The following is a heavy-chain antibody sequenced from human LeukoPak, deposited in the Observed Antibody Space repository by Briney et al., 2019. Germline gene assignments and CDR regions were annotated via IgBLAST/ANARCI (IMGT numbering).Heavy chain of an antibody. CDR3: AKIPSRGGMSDP. D-gene: IGHD2-15*01. J-gene: IGHJ5*02. CDR2: ISGSGGST. Sequence: GGSLRLSCAASGFTFSSYAMSWVRQAPGKGLEWVSAISGSGGSTYYADPVKGRFTIVRDNSKNSLYLQMNSPTAEDTAVYSCAKIPSRGGMSDPGGQGTLVTVSA. V-gene: IGHV3-23*01. CDR1: GFTFSSYA.